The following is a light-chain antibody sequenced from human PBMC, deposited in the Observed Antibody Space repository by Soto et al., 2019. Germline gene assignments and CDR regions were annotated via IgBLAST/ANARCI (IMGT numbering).Light chain of an antibody. CDR2: DNN. Sequence: QSVLTQPPSMSAAPGQMVAISCSGTSSNIGDNSVSWYQHFPGTAPKVLIYDNNRRPSGIPDRFSGSKSGTSATLTIIGLQTGDEADYYCATWDSALSAGVVGGRTKVTVL. J-gene: IGLJ3*02. CDR3: ATWDSALSAGV. CDR1: SSNIGDNS. V-gene: IGLV1-51*01.